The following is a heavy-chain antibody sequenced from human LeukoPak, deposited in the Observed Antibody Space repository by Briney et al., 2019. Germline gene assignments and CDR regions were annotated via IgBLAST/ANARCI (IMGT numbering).Heavy chain of an antibody. CDR1: GFTFSSYN. CDR2: FTSSSSYM. J-gene: IGHJ6*03. V-gene: IGHV3-21*01. D-gene: IGHD6-19*01. Sequence: GGSLRLSCAASGFTFSSYNMNWVRRTPGKGLEWVSSFTSSSSYMFYADSVRGRFTISRDNAENSLYLQMNSLRDEDTAVYYCARDPYSGGYGAYYYYYMDVWGKGTTVTVSS. CDR3: ARDPYSGGYGAYYYYYMDV.